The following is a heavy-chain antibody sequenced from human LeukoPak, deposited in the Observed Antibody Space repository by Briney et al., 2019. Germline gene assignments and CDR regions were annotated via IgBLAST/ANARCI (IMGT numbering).Heavy chain of an antibody. D-gene: IGHD5-18*01. V-gene: IGHV4-39*06. CDR1: GGSFSSTSHY. CDR3: ARGEGGYSYGYNWFDP. Sequence: SETLSLTCTVSGGSFSSTSHYWGWIRQPPGKGLEWIGSIYYTGTTYYNPSLKSRVTISVDTSKNQFPLKLSSVTAADTAVYYCARGEGGYSYGYNWFDPWGQGTLVTVSS. J-gene: IGHJ5*02. CDR2: IYYTGTT.